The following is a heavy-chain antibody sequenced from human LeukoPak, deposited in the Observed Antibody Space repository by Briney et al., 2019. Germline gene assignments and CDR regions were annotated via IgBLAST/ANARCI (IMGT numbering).Heavy chain of an antibody. CDR3: ARHKRSLPYDF. J-gene: IGHJ4*02. CDR1: GYSFTSNW. D-gene: IGHD3-3*01. V-gene: IGHV5-51*01. Sequence: GESLKISCKSSGYSFTSNWIGWVRQMPGKGLEWMGIIYPSDSDTRYSPSFQGQVTISADKSINTAYLQWSSLKASDTAMHYCARHKRSLPYDFWGQGTLVTVSS. CDR2: IYPSDSDT.